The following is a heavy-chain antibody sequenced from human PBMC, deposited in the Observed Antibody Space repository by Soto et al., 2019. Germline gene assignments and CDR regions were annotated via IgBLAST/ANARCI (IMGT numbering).Heavy chain of an antibody. CDR3: ARGSHKLHSYDSSGFYHYVDY. CDR1: GGSFRVYS. Sequence: PSETLSLTCAVYGGSFRVYSWTWIRQPPGKGLEWIGEINDSGSTNYTPSLERRVTISRDTSKNRFSLKLSSVTAADTAVYYCARGSHKLHSYDSSGFYHYVDYWGQGSLVTVSS. V-gene: IGHV4-34*01. J-gene: IGHJ4*02. D-gene: IGHD3-22*01. CDR2: INDSGST.